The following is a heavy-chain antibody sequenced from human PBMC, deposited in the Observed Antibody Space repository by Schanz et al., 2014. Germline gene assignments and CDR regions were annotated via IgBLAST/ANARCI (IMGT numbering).Heavy chain of an antibody. D-gene: IGHD2-8*02. V-gene: IGHV3-21*01. Sequence: EVQLVESGGGLVKPGGSLRLSCEASRFTFSSYSFNWVRQAPGKGLEWVSSITASGDYMHYADSVKGRFTISRDNARNSLYLQLNSLTAEDTAVYHCARDSRYCTGVDCKGDAFDLWGQGTLVTVSS. CDR1: RFTFSSYS. J-gene: IGHJ3*01. CDR3: ARDSRYCTGVDCKGDAFDL. CDR2: ITASGDYM.